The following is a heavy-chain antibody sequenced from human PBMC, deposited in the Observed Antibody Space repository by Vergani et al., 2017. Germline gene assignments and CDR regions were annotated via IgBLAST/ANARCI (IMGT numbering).Heavy chain of an antibody. V-gene: IGHV3-9*01. CDR3: ATDITVWNGRLFEY. CDR2: ISWNSSSI. D-gene: IGHD1-1*01. Sequence: EVQLVESGGGLVQPGRSLRLPCAASGFTFDDYALHWVRPAPGKGLEWVSGISWNSSSIGYADAVKDRFTNSRDNAKNYLYLQMNSLRTEDTALYYCATDITVWNGRLFEYWGQGTLVTVSS. CDR1: GFTFDDYA. J-gene: IGHJ4*02.